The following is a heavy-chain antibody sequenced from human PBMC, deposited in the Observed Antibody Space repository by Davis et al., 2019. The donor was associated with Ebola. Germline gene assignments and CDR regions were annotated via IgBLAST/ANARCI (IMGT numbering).Heavy chain of an antibody. Sequence: ETLSLTCTVSGGSISSYYWSWIRQPPGKGLEWVSSISSSSSYIYYADSVKGRFTISRDNAKNSLYLQMNSLRAEDTAVYYCARDENYYGSGSYYYAFDIWGQGTMVTVSS. CDR2: ISSSSSYI. J-gene: IGHJ3*02. V-gene: IGHV3-21*01. CDR1: GGSISSYY. CDR3: ARDENYYGSGSYYYAFDI. D-gene: IGHD3-10*01.